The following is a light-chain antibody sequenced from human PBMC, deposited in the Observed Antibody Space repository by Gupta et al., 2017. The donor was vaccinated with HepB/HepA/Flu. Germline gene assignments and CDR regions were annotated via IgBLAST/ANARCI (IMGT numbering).Light chain of an antibody. CDR1: QSVLYSSNNKNY. CDR2: WAS. CDR3: QQYYNTRCS. V-gene: IGKV4-1*01. J-gene: IGKJ2*04. Sequence: DIVMTQSPDSLAVSLGERAIINCKSSQSVLYSSNNKNYLAWYQQKPGQPPKLLIYWASTRQSGVPELFSRSGSVTDFTLTITSLHAEDVAVYYSQQYYNTRCSFGQGTKLGIK.